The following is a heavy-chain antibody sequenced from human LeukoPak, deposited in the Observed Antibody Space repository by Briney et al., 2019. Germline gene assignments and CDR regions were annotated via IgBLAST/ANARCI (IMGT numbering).Heavy chain of an antibody. CDR1: GITLSDFW. CDR3: TRRSTI. V-gene: IGHV3-15*01. CDR2: IKAKIHGETI. Sequence: GGALRLSRAGSGITLSDFWSSWVRQAPGKGLEWVARIKAKIHGETIDYAAPVRGRFIISRDDSRNTVYLQMNSLKFEDTAMYYCTRRSTIWGRGTRVTVSS. D-gene: IGHD5-24*01. J-gene: IGHJ4*02.